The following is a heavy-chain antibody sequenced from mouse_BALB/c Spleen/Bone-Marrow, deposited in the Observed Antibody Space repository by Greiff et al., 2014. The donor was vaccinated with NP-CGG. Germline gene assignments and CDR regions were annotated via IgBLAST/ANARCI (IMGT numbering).Heavy chain of an antibody. CDR3: ARGLRDWYFDV. D-gene: IGHD2-4*01. CDR1: GYTFTTYW. V-gene: IGHV1-7*01. CDR2: INPSTGNT. J-gene: IGHJ1*01. Sequence: QVQLQQSGAELAKPGASVKMSCKASGYTFTTYWIHWVKQRPGQGLEWIGYINPSTGNTEYNQKFRDRATLTADKSSSTHYMQLSSLTSEDSAVDYCARGLRDWYFDVWGAGTTVTVSS.